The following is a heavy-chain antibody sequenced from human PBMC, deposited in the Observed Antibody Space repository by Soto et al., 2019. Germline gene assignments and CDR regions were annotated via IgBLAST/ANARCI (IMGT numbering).Heavy chain of an antibody. CDR3: ARERITIFGVVVDGMDV. V-gene: IGHV1-69*06. Sequence: ASVKVSCKASGGTFSSYAISWVRQAPGQGLEWMGGIIPIFGTANYAQKFQGRVTITADKSTSTAYMELSSLRSEDTAVYYCARERITIFGVVVDGMDVWGQGTTVTVSS. CDR2: IIPIFGTA. CDR1: GGTFSSYA. J-gene: IGHJ6*02. D-gene: IGHD3-3*01.